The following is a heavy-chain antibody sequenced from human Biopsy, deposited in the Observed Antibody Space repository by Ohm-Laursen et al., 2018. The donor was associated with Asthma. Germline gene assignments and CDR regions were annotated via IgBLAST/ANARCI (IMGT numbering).Heavy chain of an antibody. CDR3: ARVDAIMISGDFYFYSGFDL. D-gene: IGHD3-16*01. CDR1: GYTFINYA. V-gene: IGHV1-69*13. J-gene: IGHJ6*02. CDR2: IIPMYGVP. Sequence: GASVKVSCKASGYTFINYAIHWVRQAPGQRLEWMGGIIPMYGVPKVAQKFQGRVTITADESTSTAYMEMSSLRSEDTAVYYCARVDAIMISGDFYFYSGFDLWGQGTTVTVSS.